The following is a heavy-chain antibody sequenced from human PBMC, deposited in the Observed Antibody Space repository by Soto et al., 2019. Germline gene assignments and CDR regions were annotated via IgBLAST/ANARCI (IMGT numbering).Heavy chain of an antibody. D-gene: IGHD6-13*01. V-gene: IGHV4-59*01. J-gene: IGHJ5*02. CDR3: ARGSSSWSP. CDR2: IYYSGST. Sequence: QVQLQESGPALVKPSETLSLTCTVSGGSISSYYWSWILQPPGKGLEWIGYIYYSGSTNYNPSLKSRVTISVDTSKNQFSLKLSSVTAADTAVYYCARGSSSWSPWGQGTLVTVSS. CDR1: GGSISSYY.